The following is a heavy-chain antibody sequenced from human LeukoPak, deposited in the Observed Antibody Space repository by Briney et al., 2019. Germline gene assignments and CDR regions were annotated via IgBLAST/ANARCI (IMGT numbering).Heavy chain of an antibody. CDR2: IYYSGST. CDR1: GGSVSSGSYY. D-gene: IGHD5-24*01. CDR3: ARGRWLQFGYYFDY. Sequence: PSETLSLTCTVSGGSVSSGSYYWSWIRQPPGKGLEWIGYIYYSGSTNYNPSLKSRVTISVDTSKNQFSLKLSSVAAADTAVYYCARGRWLQFGYYFDYWGQGTLVTVSS. V-gene: IGHV4-61*01. J-gene: IGHJ4*02.